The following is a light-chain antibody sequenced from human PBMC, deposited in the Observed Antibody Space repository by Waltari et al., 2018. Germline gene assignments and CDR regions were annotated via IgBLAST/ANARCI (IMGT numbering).Light chain of an antibody. CDR2: GAS. Sequence: EIVMTQSPATVSVSPGERVTPSCRAGQLVSSHLAWFQHKPGQTPRLLIYGASSRATGVPARFSGSGSGTDFTLTISSLQSEDFAVYYCQQYNNWPLTFGGGTKVEIK. CDR3: QQYNNWPLT. V-gene: IGKV3-15*01. CDR1: QLVSSH. J-gene: IGKJ4*01.